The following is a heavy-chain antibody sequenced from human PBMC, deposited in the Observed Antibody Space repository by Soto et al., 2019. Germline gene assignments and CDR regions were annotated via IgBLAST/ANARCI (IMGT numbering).Heavy chain of an antibody. CDR3: AREGVRGMDV. CDR2: MNHNSGNT. J-gene: IGHJ6*02. CDR1: GYTFTSYD. V-gene: IGHV1-8*01. D-gene: IGHD3-16*01. Sequence: QVQLVQSGAEVKKPGASVTVSCKASGYTFTSYDINWVRQATGQGREWMGWMNHNSGNTGYAQKFHGSVTMTRNTSISTVYMELSSLRSEDPAVYYCAREGVRGMDVCGQGTTVTVSS.